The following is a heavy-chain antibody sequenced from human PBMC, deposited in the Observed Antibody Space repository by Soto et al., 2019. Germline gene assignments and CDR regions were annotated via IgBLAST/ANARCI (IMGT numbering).Heavy chain of an antibody. Sequence: SETLSLTCTVSGGSISSSSYYWGWIRQPPGKGLERIGSIFYSGSTYYNPSLKSRVTISVDTSKNQFSLKLSSVTAADTAVYYCASHLTYCSAGSCYSDFPYYGMDVWGQGTTVTVSS. J-gene: IGHJ6*02. V-gene: IGHV4-39*01. CDR3: ASHLTYCSAGSCYSDFPYYGMDV. CDR2: IFYSGST. CDR1: GGSISSSSYY. D-gene: IGHD2-15*01.